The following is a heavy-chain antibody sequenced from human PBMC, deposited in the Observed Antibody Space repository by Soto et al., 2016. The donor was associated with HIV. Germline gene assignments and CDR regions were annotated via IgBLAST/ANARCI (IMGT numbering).Heavy chain of an antibody. J-gene: IGHJ4*02. D-gene: IGHD3-10*02. CDR1: GFTFDDYA. Sequence: EVQLVESGGGVVQPGGSLRLSCAASGFTFDDYAMHWVRQAPGKGLEWVSLISGDGGSTYYADSVKGRFTISRDNSKNSLYLQMNSLRTEDTALYYCAKVPITMLRGGYFDYWGQGTLVTVSS. V-gene: IGHV3-43*02. CDR2: ISGDGGST. CDR3: AKVPITMLRGGYFDY.